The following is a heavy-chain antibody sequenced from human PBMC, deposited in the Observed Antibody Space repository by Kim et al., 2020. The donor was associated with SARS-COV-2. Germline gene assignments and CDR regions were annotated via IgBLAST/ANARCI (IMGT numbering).Heavy chain of an antibody. Sequence: GGSLRLSCAASGFTFSSYEMNWVRQAPGKGLEWVSYISSSGSTIYYADSVKGRFTISRDNAKNSLYLQMNSLRAEDTAVYYCARLDSSSWYVDGEEDYWGQGTLVTVSS. CDR3: ARLDSSSWYVDGEEDY. D-gene: IGHD6-13*01. CDR2: ISSSGSTI. V-gene: IGHV3-48*03. J-gene: IGHJ4*02. CDR1: GFTFSSYE.